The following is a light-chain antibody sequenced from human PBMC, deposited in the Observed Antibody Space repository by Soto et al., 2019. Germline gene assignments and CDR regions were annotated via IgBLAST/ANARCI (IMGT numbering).Light chain of an antibody. V-gene: IGKV4-1*01. CDR2: WAS. CDR3: QQYYNTPYT. CDR1: QSVLYSSNNKNY. J-gene: IGKJ2*01. Sequence: DIVMTQSPDSLAVSLGERATIYCKSSQSVLYSSNNKNYLAWYQQKPGQPPKLLIFWASTRESWVPDRFSGSVSGTDFTLTISSLQAEDVAVYYCQQYYNTPYTFGQGTKLEIK.